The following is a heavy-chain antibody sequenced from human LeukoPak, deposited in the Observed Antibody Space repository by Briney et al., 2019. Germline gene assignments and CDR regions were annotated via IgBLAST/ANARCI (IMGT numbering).Heavy chain of an antibody. V-gene: IGHV4-31*03. D-gene: IGHD6-19*01. J-gene: IGHJ4*02. CDR3: ARVIAGSGWTYYFDY. CDR1: DDSISSSSYY. Sequence: SETLSLTCIVSDDSISSSSYYWGWIRQPPGKGLEWIGYIYYSGSTYYNPSLKSRVTISVDTSKNQFSLKLSSVTAADTAVYYCARVIAGSGWTYYFDYWGQGTLVTVSS. CDR2: IYYSGST.